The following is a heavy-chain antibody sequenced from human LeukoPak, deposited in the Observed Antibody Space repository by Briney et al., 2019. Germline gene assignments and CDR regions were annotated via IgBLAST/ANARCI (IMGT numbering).Heavy chain of an antibody. CDR1: GYSFTSYW. CDR2: TYPGDSDT. J-gene: IGHJ4*02. D-gene: IGHD3-16*02. V-gene: IGHV5-51*01. Sequence: GESLKISCKGSGYSFTSYWIGWVRQMPGKGLEWMGITYPGDSDTRYSPSFQGQATISADKSISTAYLQWSSLKASDTAMYYCARPHMITFGGVIGYFDYWGQGTLVTVSS. CDR3: ARPHMITFGGVIGYFDY.